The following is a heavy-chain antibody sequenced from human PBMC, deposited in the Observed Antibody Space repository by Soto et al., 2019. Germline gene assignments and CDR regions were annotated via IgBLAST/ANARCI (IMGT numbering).Heavy chain of an antibody. J-gene: IGHJ4*02. D-gene: IGHD3-16*01. CDR1: GFMFKSYV. Sequence: QLQLVESGGGVVQPGTSLRLSCTASGFMFKSYVMHWVRQAPGKGLEWVALTSYDGNNTYYGDSVKGRFTVSRDNSKNTLHLQMDSLRPEDTALYYCARWGTTGGFDLWGQGTLVYVSS. CDR2: TSYDGNNT. V-gene: IGHV3-30*19. CDR3: ARWGTTGGFDL.